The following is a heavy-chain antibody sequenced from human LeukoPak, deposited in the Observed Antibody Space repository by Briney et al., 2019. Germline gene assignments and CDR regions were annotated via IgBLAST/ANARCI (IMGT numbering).Heavy chain of an antibody. CDR3: ARPYSSSWYIVDY. J-gene: IGHJ4*02. D-gene: IGHD6-13*01. CDR1: GGSFSGYY. CDR2: INHSGST. V-gene: IGHV4-34*01. Sequence: SETLSLTCAVYGGSFSGYYWSWIRQPPGKGLEWIGEINHSGSTNYNPSLKSRVTISVDTSKNQFSLKLNSVTAADTAVYYCARPYSSSWYIVDYWGQGALVTVSS.